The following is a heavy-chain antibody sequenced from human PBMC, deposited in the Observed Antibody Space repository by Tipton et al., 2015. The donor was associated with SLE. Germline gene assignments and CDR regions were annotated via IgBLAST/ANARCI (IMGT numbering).Heavy chain of an antibody. J-gene: IGHJ6*03. Sequence: SLRLSCAASGFTFSSYAMHWVRQAPGKGLEWVAVISYDGSNKCYADSVKGRFTISRDNSKNTLYLQMNSLRAEDTAVYYCARDSFWSGYYYYYYYMDVWGKGTTVTVSS. V-gene: IGHV3-30*04. D-gene: IGHD3-3*01. CDR1: GFTFSSYA. CDR3: ARDSFWSGYYYYYYYMDV. CDR2: ISYDGSNK.